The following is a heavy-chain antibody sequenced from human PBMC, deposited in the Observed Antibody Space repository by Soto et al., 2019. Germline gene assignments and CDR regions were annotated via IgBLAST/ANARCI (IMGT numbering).Heavy chain of an antibody. CDR3: ARVPLYYDILTGYSRGYFDY. CDR2: INHSGST. V-gene: IGHV4-34*01. J-gene: IGHJ4*02. CDR1: GGSFSGYY. D-gene: IGHD3-9*01. Sequence: SETLSLTCAVYGGSFSGYYWSWIRQPPGKGLEWIGEINHSGSTNYNPSLKSRVTISVDTSKNQFSLKLSSVTAADTAVYYCARVPLYYDILTGYSRGYFDYWGQGTLVTVSS.